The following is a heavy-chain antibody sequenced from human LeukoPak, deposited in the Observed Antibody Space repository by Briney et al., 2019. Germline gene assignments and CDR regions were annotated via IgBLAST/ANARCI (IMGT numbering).Heavy chain of an antibody. J-gene: IGHJ6*03. Sequence: SETLSLTCTVSGGSIRNSYWSWIRQPAGKGLEWIGRIYSSGSAGYNPSLKSRVTMSVDTSKNQFSLRLDSVTAADTAVYYCARGAANIYYYYLDVWVNGTTVTVSS. V-gene: IGHV4-4*07. CDR3: ARGAANIYYYYLDV. CDR2: IYSSGSA. D-gene: IGHD2-15*01. CDR1: GGSIRNSY.